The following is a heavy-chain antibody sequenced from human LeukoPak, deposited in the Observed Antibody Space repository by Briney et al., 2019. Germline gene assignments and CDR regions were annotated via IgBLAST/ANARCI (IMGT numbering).Heavy chain of an antibody. CDR3: AREGRWEPGAYYYYMDV. J-gene: IGHJ6*03. Sequence: GGSLRLSCAAAGFTLSTYSMHLVRQAPGKGLEFVSAIGYNGGDTYYANPVKGRFIISRDISKNTLYLQMGSLRAEDMAVYYCAREGRWEPGAYYYYMDVWGKGTTVTISS. CDR1: GFTLSTYS. V-gene: IGHV3-64*01. CDR2: IGYNGGDT. D-gene: IGHD1-26*01.